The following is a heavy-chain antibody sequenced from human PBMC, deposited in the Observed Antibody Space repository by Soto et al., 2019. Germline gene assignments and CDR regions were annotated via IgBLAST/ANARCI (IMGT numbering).Heavy chain of an antibody. Sequence: PGESLKISCKGSGYRFTNYWIAWVRQMPGKGLEWMGITYPDDSDIRCSPSFQGQVTISADKSISTAYLQWSSLKASDTAMYYCARQVWGVTSYGMDVWGQGTTVTVSS. CDR3: ARQVWGVTSYGMDV. CDR2: TYPDDSDI. V-gene: IGHV5-51*01. CDR1: GYRFTNYW. J-gene: IGHJ6*02. D-gene: IGHD3-10*01.